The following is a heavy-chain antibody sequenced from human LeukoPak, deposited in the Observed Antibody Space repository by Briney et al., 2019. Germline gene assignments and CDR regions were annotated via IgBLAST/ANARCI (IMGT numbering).Heavy chain of an antibody. CDR2: IYYTGST. V-gene: IGHV4-59*01. CDR3: ARGAGRYQF. CDR1: GGSINSDY. J-gene: IGHJ4*02. Sequence: PSETLSLTCTVSGGSINSDYWSWLRQPPGKGLEWIGYIYYTGSTNYNPSLKNRVTISVDTSRKQFSLKMSYVTAADTAVYYCARGAGRYQFWGQGTLVTVSS. D-gene: IGHD6-19*01.